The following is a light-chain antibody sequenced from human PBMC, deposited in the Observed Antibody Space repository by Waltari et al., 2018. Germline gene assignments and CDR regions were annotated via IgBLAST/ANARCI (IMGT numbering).Light chain of an antibody. V-gene: IGKV1-5*03. CDR3: QQFVGYPYT. CDR1: QSITRW. Sequence: DIQLPQSPPIVAASVGDRVTITCRASQSITRWLAWYQQKPCGAPKLLIYEASNLVTGVPSRFSGTGSGTLFTLTISSLEPDDFATYYCQQFVGYPYTFGQGTKVETK. J-gene: IGKJ2*01. CDR2: EAS.